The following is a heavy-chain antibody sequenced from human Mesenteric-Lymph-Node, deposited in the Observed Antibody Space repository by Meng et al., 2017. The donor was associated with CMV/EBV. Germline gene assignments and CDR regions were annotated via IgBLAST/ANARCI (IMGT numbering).Heavy chain of an antibody. CDR3: ARERTTVTSYGMGV. CDR1: GYTFTSYY. CDR2: ANPSGDST. Sequence: ASVKVSCKASGYTFTSYYVHWVRQAPGQGLEWMAIANPSGDSTTYAQKFQGRVTMTRDTSTSTVYMELSSLRSEDTAVYYCARERTTVTSYGMGVWGQGTTVTVSS. J-gene: IGHJ6*02. V-gene: IGHV1-46*01. D-gene: IGHD4-11*01.